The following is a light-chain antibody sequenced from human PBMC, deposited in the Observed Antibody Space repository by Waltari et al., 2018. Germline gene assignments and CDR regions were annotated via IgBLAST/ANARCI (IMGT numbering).Light chain of an antibody. CDR2: DVS. CDR3: TSYATGSSYI. CDR1: SNEVGGSTY. Sequence: QSALTQPASVSGSPGQSITIPCTGTSNEVGGSTYVSWYQQHPGKAPKLMIYDVSDRPSGVSNRFSGSKSGNTASLTISGLQAEDEAEYYCTSYATGSSYIFGGGTKVTVL. J-gene: IGLJ1*01. V-gene: IGLV2-14*03.